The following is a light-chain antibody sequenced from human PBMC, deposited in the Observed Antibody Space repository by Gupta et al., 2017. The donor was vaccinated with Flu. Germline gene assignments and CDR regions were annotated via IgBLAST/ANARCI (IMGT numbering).Light chain of an antibody. CDR1: SSDVGGYNY. V-gene: IGLV2-14*01. CDR3: GSYTSSNFLE. Sequence: SALTQPASVSGSPGQSITIPCTRTSSDVGGYNYVSWYPPHPGKAPKLMIYEVIKRTAGVSTRFSGSKSGNTASLTISGHKAEDEDDDYCGSYTSSNFLEFGGGTKLTVL. J-gene: IGLJ3*02. CDR2: EVI.